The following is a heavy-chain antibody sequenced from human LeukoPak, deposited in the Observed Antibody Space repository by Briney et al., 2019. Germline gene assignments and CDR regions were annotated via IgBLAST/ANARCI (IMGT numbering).Heavy chain of an antibody. Sequence: SETLSLTCTVSGGSISSYYWSWIRQPPGKGLEWIGYIYYSGSTNYNPSLKSRVTISVDTSKKLFSLKLSSVTAADTAVYYCAASDGYNPFDHWGQGTLVTVSS. D-gene: IGHD5-24*01. V-gene: IGHV4-59*08. CDR3: AASDGYNPFDH. J-gene: IGHJ4*02. CDR1: GGSISSYY. CDR2: IYYSGST.